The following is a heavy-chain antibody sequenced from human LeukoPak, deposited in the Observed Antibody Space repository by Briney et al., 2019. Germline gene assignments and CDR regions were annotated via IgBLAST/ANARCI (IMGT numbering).Heavy chain of an antibody. Sequence: GGSLRLSCAASGFTFSNYWMSWVRQAPGKGLEWVAYIKQDGSEEVYVDSVKGRFTISRDNAKNSLFLQMNTLRAEDAAVYYCARDPYSSTWSYGMDVWGQGTTVTVSS. CDR3: ARDPYSSTWSYGMDV. D-gene: IGHD6-6*01. J-gene: IGHJ6*02. V-gene: IGHV3-7*04. CDR2: IKQDGSEE. CDR1: GFTFSNYW.